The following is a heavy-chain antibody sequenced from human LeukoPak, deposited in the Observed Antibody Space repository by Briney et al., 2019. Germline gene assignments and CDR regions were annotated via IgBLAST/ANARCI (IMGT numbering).Heavy chain of an antibody. CDR2: IKPDSGSS. CDR3: ARAHVPIAVASLYFFDY. D-gene: IGHD6-19*01. Sequence: ASVKVSCKASGYTFTGYYIHWLRQAPGQGPEWMGWIKPDSGSSNYAQKFQGRVTMTRDTSSNSAYMDLTRLKSDDTAVYYCARAHVPIAVASLYFFDYGGQGALVTVSA. CDR1: GYTFTGYY. V-gene: IGHV1-2*02. J-gene: IGHJ4*02.